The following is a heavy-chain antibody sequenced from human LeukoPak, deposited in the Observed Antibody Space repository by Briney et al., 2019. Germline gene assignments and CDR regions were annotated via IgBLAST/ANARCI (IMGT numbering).Heavy chain of an antibody. Sequence: PGVSLRLSCAASGFTFSTYSMNWVRQAPGKGLEWVSSIGSTSRYIYQAGSVKVRFTISKDNAKNSLYLQMKSLRAEDTAMYYCATEELVAAGTVLDYWGQGTLVTASS. J-gene: IGHJ4*02. D-gene: IGHD6-13*01. CDR2: IGSTSRYI. CDR3: ATEELVAAGTVLDY. CDR1: GFTFSTYS. V-gene: IGHV3-21*01.